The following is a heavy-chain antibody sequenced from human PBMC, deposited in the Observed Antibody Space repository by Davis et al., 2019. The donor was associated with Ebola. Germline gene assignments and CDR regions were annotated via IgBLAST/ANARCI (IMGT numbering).Heavy chain of an antibody. V-gene: IGHV3-21*01. Sequence: GESLKISCAASGFTFSSYSMNWVRQAPGKGLEWVSSISSSSSYIYYADSVKGRFTISRDNAKNSLYLQMNSLRAEDTAVYYCARGRNGGWDFDYWGQGTRVTVSS. CDR2: ISSSSSYI. CDR3: ARGRNGGWDFDY. J-gene: IGHJ4*02. D-gene: IGHD6-19*01. CDR1: GFTFSSYS.